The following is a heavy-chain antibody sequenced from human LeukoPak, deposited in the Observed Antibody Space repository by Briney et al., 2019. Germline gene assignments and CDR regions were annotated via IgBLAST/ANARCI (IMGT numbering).Heavy chain of an antibody. V-gene: IGHV1-8*01. Sequence: ASVKVSCKASGYTFTSYDINWVRQATGQGLEWMGWMNPNSGNTGYAQKFQGRVTMTRNTSISTAYMELSSLRSEDTAVHYCARGLTRGQQLVVSYWGQGTLVTVSS. CDR1: GYTFTSYD. CDR2: MNPNSGNT. J-gene: IGHJ4*02. D-gene: IGHD6-13*01. CDR3: ARGLTRGQQLVVSY.